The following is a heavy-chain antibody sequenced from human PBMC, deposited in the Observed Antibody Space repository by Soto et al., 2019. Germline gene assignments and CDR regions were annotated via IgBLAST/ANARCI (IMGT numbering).Heavy chain of an antibody. D-gene: IGHD5-12*01. CDR1: GYTFSSYG. Sequence: QVQLVQSGGEVKKPGASVKVSCKASGYTFSSYGISWVRQAPGQGLEWMGWISAYNGNTNYAQKLQGRVTMTTDTSTRTDYMELRNLRSEHTAVYYWPRVFYRLFGFEIWGQGTKDTVSS. J-gene: IGHJ3*02. V-gene: IGHV1-18*01. CDR2: ISAYNGNT. CDR3: PRVFYRLFGFEI.